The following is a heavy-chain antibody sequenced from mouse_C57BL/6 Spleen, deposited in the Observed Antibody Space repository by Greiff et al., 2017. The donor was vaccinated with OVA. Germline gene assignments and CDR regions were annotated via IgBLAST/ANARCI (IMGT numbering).Heavy chain of an antibody. CDR3: TGYDNYAMDY. D-gene: IGHD2-3*01. CDR2: IDPENGDT. CDR1: GFNIKDDY. Sequence: VQLQQSGAELVRPGASVKLSCTASGFNIKDDYMHWVKQRPEQGLEWIGWIDPENGDTEYASKFQGKATITADTSSNTAYLQLSSLTSEDTAVYYCTGYDNYAMDYWGQGTSVTVSS. V-gene: IGHV14-4*01. J-gene: IGHJ4*01.